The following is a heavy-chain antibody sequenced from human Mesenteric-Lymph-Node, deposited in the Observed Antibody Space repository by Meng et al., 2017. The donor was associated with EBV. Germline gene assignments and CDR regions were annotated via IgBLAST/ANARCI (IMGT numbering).Heavy chain of an antibody. CDR1: GGSFSRVGYH. D-gene: IGHD3-10*01. CDR3: ARGTGEPWLEELLLFYFDY. V-gene: IGHV4-31*11. Sequence: QEPGPGLFNPSLTPSLICDLAGGSFSRVGYHWSWTRQPPGKGLEWIGYIYYSGSTYYNPSRKSRVTMSVDTSKNQFSLKLSAVTAADTAVYYCARGTGEPWLEELLLFYFDYWGQGTLVTVSS. CDR2: IYYSGST. J-gene: IGHJ4*02.